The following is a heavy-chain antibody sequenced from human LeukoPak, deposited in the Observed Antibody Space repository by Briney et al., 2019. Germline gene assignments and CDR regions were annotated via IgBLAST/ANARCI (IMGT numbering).Heavy chain of an antibody. V-gene: IGHV4-59*08. CDR3: ARHGWGSYYWFDP. CDR1: GGSVSSYY. Sequence: SETLSLTCTVSGGSVSSYYWSWIRQPPGKGLEWIGYIYYSGSTKNNPSLKSRVTISVDTPKNQFSLKLTSVTAADTAVYYCARHGWGSYYWFDPWGQGTLVTVSS. J-gene: IGHJ5*02. CDR2: IYYSGST. D-gene: IGHD1-26*01.